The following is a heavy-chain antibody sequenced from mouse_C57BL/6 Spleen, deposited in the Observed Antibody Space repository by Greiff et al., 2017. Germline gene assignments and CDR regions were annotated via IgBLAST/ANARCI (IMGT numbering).Heavy chain of an antibody. V-gene: IGHV5-17*01. D-gene: IGHD3-3*01. CDR1: GFTFSDYG. Sequence: EVQVVESGGGLVKPGGSLKLSCAASGFTFSDYGMHWVRQAPEKGLEWVAYISSGSSNIYYADTVKGRITIARDNAKNTLFLQMTSLRSEDTAMYYWARGHPWFAYWGQGTLVTVSA. CDR2: ISSGSSNI. CDR3: ARGHPWFAY. J-gene: IGHJ3*01.